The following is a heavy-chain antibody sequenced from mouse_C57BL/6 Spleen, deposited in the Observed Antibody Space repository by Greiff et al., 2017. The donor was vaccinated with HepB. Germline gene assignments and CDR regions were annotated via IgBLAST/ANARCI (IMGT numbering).Heavy chain of an antibody. J-gene: IGHJ1*03. CDR3: ARELLRYQGYFDV. Sequence: VQLQQPGAELVRPGSSVKLSCKASGYTFTSYWMHWVKQRPIQGLEWIGNIDPSDSETHYNQKFKDKATLTVDKSSSTAYMQLSSLTSEDSAVYYCARELLRYQGYFDVWGTGTTGTVSS. CDR1: GYTFTSYW. D-gene: IGHD1-1*01. CDR2: IDPSDSET. V-gene: IGHV1-52*01.